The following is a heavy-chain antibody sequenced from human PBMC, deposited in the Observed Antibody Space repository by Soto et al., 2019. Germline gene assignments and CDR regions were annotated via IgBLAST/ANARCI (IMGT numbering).Heavy chain of an antibody. D-gene: IGHD6-13*01. CDR1: GGTFSRYV. CDR3: ARGGSSWARFDY. V-gene: IGHV1-69*01. J-gene: IGHJ4*02. Sequence: QVQLVQSGAEVKKPGSSVKVSCKASGGTFSRYVISWVRQAPGQGLEWMGGIMLIFGRANYAQKFQGRVSMTAEESTNTVYMELSSLTSEDTAVYYCARGGSSWARFDYWGQGSLVTVSS. CDR2: IMLIFGRA.